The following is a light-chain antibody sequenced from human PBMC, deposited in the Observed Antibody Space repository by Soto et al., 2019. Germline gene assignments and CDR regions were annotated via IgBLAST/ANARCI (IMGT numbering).Light chain of an antibody. CDR3: QRYDGY. CDR2: GAS. J-gene: IGKJ2*01. CDR1: QNINNW. Sequence: DTQMTQSPSTLSASVGYTVTITCRARQNINNWLAWYQQKPEKVPKLLIYGASTLEDGVPSRFSGSRSGTEFTLTINSLQPDDFATYYCQRYDGYFGQGTKLEIK. V-gene: IGKV1-5*01.